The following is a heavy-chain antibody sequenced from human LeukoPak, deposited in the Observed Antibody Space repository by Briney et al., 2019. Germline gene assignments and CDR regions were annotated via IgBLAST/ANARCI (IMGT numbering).Heavy chain of an antibody. V-gene: IGHV1-8*03. CDR2: MNPNSGNT. CDR1: GYTFTSYD. CDR3: ARGLYRGRSPPLQR. Sequence: ASVKVSCKASGYTFTSYDINWVRQATGQGLEWMGWMNPNSGNTGYAQKFQGRVTITRNTSISTAYMELSSLRSEDTAVYYCARGLYRGRSPPLQRWGQGTLVTVSS. J-gene: IGHJ4*02. D-gene: IGHD5-12*01.